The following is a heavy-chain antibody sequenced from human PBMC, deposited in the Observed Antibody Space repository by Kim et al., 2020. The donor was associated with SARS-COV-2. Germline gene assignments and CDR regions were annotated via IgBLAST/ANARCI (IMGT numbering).Heavy chain of an antibody. Sequence: ASVKVSCKTSGYTFSNYFLHWVRQAPGQGLQYLGIINPLLGATDYTQSFRGRVAMTRDTSTSTIYMTLSSLTSEDTAVYYCAREKEGGDFDYWGQGTLVTVSS. CDR1: GYTFSNYF. V-gene: IGHV1-46*01. CDR3: AREKEGGDFDY. CDR2: INPLLGAT. D-gene: IGHD3-16*01. J-gene: IGHJ4*02.